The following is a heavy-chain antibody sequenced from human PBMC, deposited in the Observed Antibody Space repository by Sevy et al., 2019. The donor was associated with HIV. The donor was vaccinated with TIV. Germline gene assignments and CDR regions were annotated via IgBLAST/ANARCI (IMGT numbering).Heavy chain of an antibody. Sequence: GGSLRLSCAASGFSFGDYAMHWVRQAPGKGLEWVSGISWNSVSLDYAHSVKGRFTISRDNAKNSLFLLMNRLRSEDTALYYCAKDNRPATMSNSSYYYYYGMDVWGQGTTVTVSS. CDR2: ISWNSVSL. CDR1: GFSFGDYA. V-gene: IGHV3-9*01. D-gene: IGHD6-6*01. CDR3: AKDNRPATMSNSSYYYYYGMDV. J-gene: IGHJ6*02.